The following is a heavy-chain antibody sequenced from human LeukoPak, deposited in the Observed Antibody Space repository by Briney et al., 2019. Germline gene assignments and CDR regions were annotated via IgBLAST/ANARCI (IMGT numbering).Heavy chain of an antibody. CDR2: IYYSGST. D-gene: IGHD2-15*01. CDR3: AREMLLRAVFDY. CDR1: GGSISSGGYY. J-gene: IGHJ4*02. V-gene: IGHV4-31*03. Sequence: SETLSLTCTVSGGSISSGGYYWSWIRQHPGKGLEWIGYIYYSGSTYYNPSLKSRVTISVDTSKNQFSLKLSSVTAADTAVYYCAREMLLRAVFDYWGQGTLVTVSS.